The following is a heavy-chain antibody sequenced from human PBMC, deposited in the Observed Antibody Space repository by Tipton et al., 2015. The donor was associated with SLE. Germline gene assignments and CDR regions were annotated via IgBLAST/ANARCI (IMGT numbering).Heavy chain of an antibody. CDR1: GYSISSGYY. V-gene: IGHV4-38-2*01. Sequence: GLVKPSETLSLTCAVSGYSISSGYYWGWIRQPPGKGLEWIGSIYYSGSTYYNPSLKSRVTISVDTSKNQFSLKLSSVTAADTAVYYCARDGISSSWGPVNWFDPWGQGTLVTVSS. J-gene: IGHJ5*02. D-gene: IGHD6-13*01. CDR3: ARDGISSSWGPVNWFDP. CDR2: IYYSGST.